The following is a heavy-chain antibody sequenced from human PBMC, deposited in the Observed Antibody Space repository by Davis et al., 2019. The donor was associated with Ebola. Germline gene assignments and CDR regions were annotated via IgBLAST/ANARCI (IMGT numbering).Heavy chain of an antibody. CDR3: VRDHGYFVRPYYFDD. CDR1: GYTFTSFG. CDR2: ISGYNGNT. J-gene: IGHJ4*02. V-gene: IGHV1-18*01. D-gene: IGHD2/OR15-2a*01. Sequence: AASVKVSCKASGYTFTSFGISWVRQAPGQGLEWLGWISGYNGNTDYAEKVQGRVTMTTDTSTTTASMELRGLRSDDTAVYYCVRDHGYFVRPYYFDDWGQGILVTVSS.